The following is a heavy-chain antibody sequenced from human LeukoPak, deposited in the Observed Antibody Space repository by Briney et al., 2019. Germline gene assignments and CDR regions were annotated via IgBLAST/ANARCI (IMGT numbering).Heavy chain of an antibody. CDR1: GFTFSNAW. Sequence: GGSLRLSCAASGFTFSNAWMSWVRQAPGKGLEWVGRIKSKTDGGTTDYAAPVKGRFTISRDDSKNTLYLQMNSLRAEDTAVYYCAKPQYSSGWNDAFDIWGQGTMVTVSS. J-gene: IGHJ3*02. CDR2: IKSKTDGGTT. D-gene: IGHD6-19*01. CDR3: AKPQYSSGWNDAFDI. V-gene: IGHV3-15*01.